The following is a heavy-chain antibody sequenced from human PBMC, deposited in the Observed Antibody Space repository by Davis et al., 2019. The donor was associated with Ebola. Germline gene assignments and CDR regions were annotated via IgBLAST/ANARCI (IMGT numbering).Heavy chain of an antibody. J-gene: IGHJ6*02. CDR1: GFTFSSYA. V-gene: IGHV3-23*01. CDR2: ISAIGGDT. D-gene: IGHD5-18*01. Sequence: GESLKISCAASGFTFSSYAMSWVRQAPGKGLEWVSRISAIGGDTYYADSVKGRFTISRDNSKNTLNLQMNSLRAEDTAVYYCARERERDTLYYYYGMDVWGQGTTVTVSS. CDR3: ARERERDTLYYYYGMDV.